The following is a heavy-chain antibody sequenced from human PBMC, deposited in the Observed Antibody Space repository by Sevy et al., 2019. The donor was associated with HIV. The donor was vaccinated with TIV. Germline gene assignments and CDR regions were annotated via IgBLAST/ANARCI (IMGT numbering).Heavy chain of an antibody. J-gene: IGHJ4*02. D-gene: IGHD4-4*01. CDR3: ARVRDGYSILLY. CDR1: GFTFSSYS. Sequence: GGSLRLSCAASGFTFSSYSMNWVRQAPGKGLEWVSSISSSSSYIYYADSMKGRFTISRDNSKNSLYLQMNSLRADDTAVDYCARVRDGYSILLYWGQGTMVTVSS. CDR2: ISSSSSYI. V-gene: IGHV3-21*01.